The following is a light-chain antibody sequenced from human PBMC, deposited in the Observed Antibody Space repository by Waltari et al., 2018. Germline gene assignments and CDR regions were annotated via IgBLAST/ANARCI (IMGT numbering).Light chain of an antibody. CDR1: QSVSNW. J-gene: IGKJ4*01. Sequence: DIQLTQSPSTLTASVAARVTITCRASQSVSNWLAWYQQKPGKAPKLLIYRASILESGVPSRFSGSGSGTEFTLTISSLQPEDFATYFCQHYNSYPLTFGGGTKVDI. CDR3: QHYNSYPLT. CDR2: RAS. V-gene: IGKV1-5*03.